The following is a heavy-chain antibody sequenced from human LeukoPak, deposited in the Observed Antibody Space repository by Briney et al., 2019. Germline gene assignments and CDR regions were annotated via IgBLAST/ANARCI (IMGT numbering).Heavy chain of an antibody. CDR3: ARVYIPRYCSSTSCFLFDY. J-gene: IGHJ4*02. CDR2: INPNSGGT. V-gene: IGHV1-2*02. CDR1: GYTFTSYY. D-gene: IGHD2-2*01. Sequence: ASVKVSCKASGYTFTSYYMHWVRQAPGQGLEWMGWINPNSGGTNYAQKFQGRVTMTRDTSISTAYMELSRLRSDDTAVYYCARVYIPRYCSSTSCFLFDYWGQETLVTVSS.